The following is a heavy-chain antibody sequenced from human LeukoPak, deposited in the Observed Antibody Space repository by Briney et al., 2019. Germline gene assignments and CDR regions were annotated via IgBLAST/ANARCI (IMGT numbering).Heavy chain of an antibody. D-gene: IGHD3-10*01. CDR3: ANMVRGVIEWFDP. CDR2: INAYNGNT. J-gene: IGHJ5*02. V-gene: IGHV1-18*01. CDR1: GYTFTSYS. Sequence: GASVKVSCKASGYTFTSYSISWVRQAPGQGLEWMGWINAYNGNTNYAQKLQGRVTMTTDTSTSTAYMELRSLRSDATAVYYCANMVRGVIEWFDPWGQGTLVTASS.